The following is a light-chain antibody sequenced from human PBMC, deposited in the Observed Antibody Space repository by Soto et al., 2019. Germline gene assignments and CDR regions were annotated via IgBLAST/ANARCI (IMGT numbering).Light chain of an antibody. CDR2: GGS. V-gene: IGKV3-20*01. Sequence: DIVLTQSPGTLSLSPGERATLSCRASQSVSSNHLAWYQQKPGQAPRLLIYGGSSRATGIPVRFSGSGSETDFTLTITRLENEAFAVYYCQQYSSSRTFGQGTKVDIK. J-gene: IGKJ1*01. CDR1: QSVSSNH. CDR3: QQYSSSRT.